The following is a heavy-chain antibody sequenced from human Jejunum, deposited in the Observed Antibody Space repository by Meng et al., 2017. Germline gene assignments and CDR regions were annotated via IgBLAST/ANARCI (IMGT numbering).Heavy chain of an antibody. CDR2: IYPGDSDT. V-gene: IGHV5-51*01. D-gene: IGHD3-22*01. CDR1: GYDFTSYW. J-gene: IGHJ6*02. CDR3: ARRGGLDSSGYSPKYYHYAMDV. Sequence: KVSCKGSGYDFTSYWIGWVRQMPGKGLEWMGIIYPGDSDTKYSPSFQGQVTISADKSISTAYLQWSSLKASDTAMYYCARRGGLDSSGYSPKYYHYAMDVWGQGTTVTVSS.